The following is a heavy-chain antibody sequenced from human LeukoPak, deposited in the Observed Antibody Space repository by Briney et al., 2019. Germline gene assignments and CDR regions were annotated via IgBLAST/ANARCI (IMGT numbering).Heavy chain of an antibody. D-gene: IGHD5-12*01. CDR3: ARRVPSGFVDS. Sequence: PSETLSLTCAVSGASISADYWIWIRQPPGKGLEWIGYIYYSGSTNYNPSLKSRVTISVGTSKNQFSLRLSSVTAADTAMYYCARRVPSGFVDSWGQGTLVTVSS. V-gene: IGHV4-59*08. J-gene: IGHJ4*02. CDR2: IYYSGST. CDR1: GASISADY.